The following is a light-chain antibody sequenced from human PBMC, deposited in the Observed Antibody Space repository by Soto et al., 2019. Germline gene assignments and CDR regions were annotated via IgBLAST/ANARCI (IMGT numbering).Light chain of an antibody. J-gene: IGKJ4*01. CDR3: QQYHNYPVT. V-gene: IGKV1-16*02. CDR1: QDISNH. CDR2: DAS. Sequence: DIQMTQSPSSLSASVGDRVTITCRASQDISNHLAWFQQKPGKAPKSLIYDASSLQSGVPSNFSGSASGTHFTLIISSLQSEDCATYYCQQYHNYPVTFGGGTKVEI.